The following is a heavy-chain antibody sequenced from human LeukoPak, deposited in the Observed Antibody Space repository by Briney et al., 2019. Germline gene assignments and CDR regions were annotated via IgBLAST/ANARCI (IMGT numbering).Heavy chain of an antibody. D-gene: IGHD2-15*01. CDR2: INWNGGST. V-gene: IGHV3-20*04. J-gene: IGHJ6*03. Sequence: WGSLRLSCAASGFTSDDYGMSWVRQAPGKGLEWVSGINWNGGSTGYADSVKGRFTISRDNDKNSLYLQMNSLRAEDTAVYYCARGCSGGSCYSFGYYYYMDVWGKGTTVTVSS. CDR1: GFTSDDYG. CDR3: ARGCSGGSCYSFGYYYYMDV.